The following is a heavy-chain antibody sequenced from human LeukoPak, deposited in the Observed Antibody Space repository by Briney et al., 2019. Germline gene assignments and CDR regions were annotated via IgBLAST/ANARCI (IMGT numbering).Heavy chain of an antibody. CDR1: RASFNGADYC. CDR2: IYYRGNT. Sequence: PSETLSLTCSVSRASFNGADYCWGWVRQPPGKGLEWIGTIYYRGNTYYNPSLTSRFTISADTSKMQFSLKLTSATAADTAVYYCADSSCYLGDDVFDSWGRGTLVTVSS. J-gene: IGHJ3*02. V-gene: IGHV4-39*01. D-gene: IGHD2-15*01. CDR3: ADSSCYLGDDVFDS.